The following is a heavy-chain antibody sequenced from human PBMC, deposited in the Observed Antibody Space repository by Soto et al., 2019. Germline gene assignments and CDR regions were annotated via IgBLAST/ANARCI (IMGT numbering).Heavy chain of an antibody. D-gene: IGHD7-27*01. CDR3: ARATGDGTFDY. J-gene: IGHJ4*02. CDR1: RSSYSNYA. V-gene: IGHV1-3*01. CDR2: INAGYGNT. Sequence: VRVSSTSVRSSYSNYAIHWVTQAPGQRLEWMGWINAGYGNTKSSQKFQDRVTISRDTSASTAYMELTSLRSEDAAVYYCARATGDGTFDYWGQVTVVNVSS.